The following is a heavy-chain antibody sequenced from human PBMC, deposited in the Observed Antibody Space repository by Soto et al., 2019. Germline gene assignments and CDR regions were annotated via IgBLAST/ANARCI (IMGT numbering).Heavy chain of an antibody. CDR2: ISSSSSYI. J-gene: IGHJ4*02. D-gene: IGHD2-2*01. CDR1: GFTFSSYS. V-gene: IGHV3-21*01. CDR3: ARDNFCSSTSCPDY. Sequence: EVQLVESGGGLVKPGGSLRLSCAASGFTFSSYSMNWVRQAPGKGLEWVSSISSSSSYIYYADSVKGRFTISRDNAKNSLDLQMNSMRAEDTAVYYCARDNFCSSTSCPDYWGQGTLVTVSS.